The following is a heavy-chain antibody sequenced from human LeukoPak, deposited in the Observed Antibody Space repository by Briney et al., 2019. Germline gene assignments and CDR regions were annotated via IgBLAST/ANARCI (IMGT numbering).Heavy chain of an antibody. Sequence: PGGSLRLSCAASGFTFSSYEVNWVRQAPGKGLGWVSYISSSGSTIYYADSVKGRFTISRDNAKNSLYLQMNSLRAEDTAVYYCAREYCSSTSCYAFDYWGQGTLVTVSS. CDR1: GFTFSSYE. CDR3: AREYCSSTSCYAFDY. J-gene: IGHJ4*02. D-gene: IGHD2-2*01. V-gene: IGHV3-48*03. CDR2: ISSSGSTI.